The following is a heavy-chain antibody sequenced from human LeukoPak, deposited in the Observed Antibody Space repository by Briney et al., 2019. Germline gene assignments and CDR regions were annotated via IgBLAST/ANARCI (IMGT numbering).Heavy chain of an antibody. CDR2: IYYSAST. CDR1: GGSISSSSYY. Sequence: SETLSLTCTVSGGSISSSSYYWGWIRQPPGKGLEWIGSIYYSASTYYNPSLKSRVTISVDTSKNQFSLKLSSVTAADTAVYYCARDEVGAVNWFDPWGQGTLVTVSS. CDR3: ARDEVGAVNWFDP. J-gene: IGHJ5*02. V-gene: IGHV4-39*07. D-gene: IGHD1-26*01.